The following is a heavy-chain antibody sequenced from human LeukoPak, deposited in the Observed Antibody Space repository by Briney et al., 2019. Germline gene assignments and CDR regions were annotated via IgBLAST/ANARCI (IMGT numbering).Heavy chain of an antibody. Sequence: VASVKVSCKACGYSFTSYGISWVRQAPGQGLEWMGWISAYNGNTNYAQKLQGRVTMTTDTSTSTAYMELRSLGSEHTAVYYCAKAGSGGGAFDIWGQGTMVTVSS. CDR3: AKAGSGGGAFDI. V-gene: IGHV1-18*01. CDR1: GYSFTSYG. D-gene: IGHD6-19*01. J-gene: IGHJ3*02. CDR2: ISAYNGNT.